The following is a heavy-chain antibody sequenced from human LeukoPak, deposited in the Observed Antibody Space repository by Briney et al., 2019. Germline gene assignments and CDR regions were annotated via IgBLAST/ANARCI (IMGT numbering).Heavy chain of an antibody. Sequence: GGSLRLSCTASGFTFGDYAISWVRQAPGKGLEWVGFIRSKGYGGTTEYAASVKGRFTISRDDSKSIAYLQMNSLKTEDTAVYYCTRAGGTVELYWGQGTLVTVSS. CDR1: GFTFGDYA. V-gene: IGHV3-49*04. CDR3: TRAGGTVELY. J-gene: IGHJ4*02. CDR2: IRSKGYGGTT. D-gene: IGHD1-7*01.